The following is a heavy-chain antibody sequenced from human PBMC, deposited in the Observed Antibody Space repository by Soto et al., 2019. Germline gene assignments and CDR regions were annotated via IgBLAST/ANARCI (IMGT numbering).Heavy chain of an antibody. Sequence: GGSLRLSCAASVFTFSSYAMSWVRQAPGKGLEWVSAISGSGGSTYYADSVKGRFTISRDNSKNTLYLQMNSLRAEDTAVYYCAKDQRKVSYYDFWSGYFGYWGQGTLVTVSS. J-gene: IGHJ4*02. V-gene: IGHV3-23*01. CDR3: AKDQRKVSYYDFWSGYFGY. D-gene: IGHD3-3*01. CDR1: VFTFSSYA. CDR2: ISGSGGST.